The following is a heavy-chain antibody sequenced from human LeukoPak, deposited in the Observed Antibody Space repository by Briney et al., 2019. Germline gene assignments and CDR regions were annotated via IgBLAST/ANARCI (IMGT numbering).Heavy chain of an antibody. D-gene: IGHD5-24*01. CDR2: IYHSGST. CDR3: ARASEDGYNYPFDY. Sequence: SETLSLTCAVSGGSISSGGYSWSWIRQPPGKGLEWIGYIYHSGSTYYNPSLKSRVTISVDRSKNQFSQKLSSVTAADTAVYYCARASEDGYNYPFDYWGQGTLVTVSS. V-gene: IGHV4-30-2*01. CDR1: GGSISSGGYS. J-gene: IGHJ4*02.